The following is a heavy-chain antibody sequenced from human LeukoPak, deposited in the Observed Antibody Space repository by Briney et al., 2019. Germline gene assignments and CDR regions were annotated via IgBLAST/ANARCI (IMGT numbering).Heavy chain of an antibody. J-gene: IGHJ4*02. CDR3: AKRGPIYSSSPGNYFDY. V-gene: IGHV3-23*01. CDR2: ISGSDDGT. Sequence: GGSLRLSCAASGFTFSSCGMTWVRQAPGKGLEWVSSISGSDDGTYYADSVKGRFTISRDNSKNTLYLQMNSLRAEDTAVYYCAKRGPIYSSSPGNYFDYWGQGTLVTVSS. CDR1: GFTFSSCG. D-gene: IGHD6-6*01.